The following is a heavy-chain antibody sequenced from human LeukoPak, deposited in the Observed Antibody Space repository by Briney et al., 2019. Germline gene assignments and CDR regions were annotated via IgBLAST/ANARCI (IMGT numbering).Heavy chain of an antibody. D-gene: IGHD4-17*01. J-gene: IGHJ4*02. Sequence: GGSLRLSCAASGFTFSSYGTHWVRQAPGKGLEWVSAISGSGGSTYYADSVKGRFTISRDNAKNSLYLQMNSLRAEDTAVYYCARVGYTVTVDYWGQGTLVTVSS. CDR2: ISGSGGST. V-gene: IGHV3-23*01. CDR1: GFTFSSYG. CDR3: ARVGYTVTVDY.